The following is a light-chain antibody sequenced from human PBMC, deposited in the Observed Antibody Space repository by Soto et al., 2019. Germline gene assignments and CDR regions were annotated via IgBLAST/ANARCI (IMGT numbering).Light chain of an antibody. Sequence: QSVLTQPASVSGSRGQSITISCTGTSSDVGIYNYVSWYQQHPGKAPKLMIYEVSNRPSGVPNRFSGSKSGNTASLTISGLQAEDEADYYCNSYTSSSTQVFGTGTKVTVL. CDR2: EVS. V-gene: IGLV2-14*01. CDR1: SSDVGIYNY. J-gene: IGLJ1*01. CDR3: NSYTSSSTQV.